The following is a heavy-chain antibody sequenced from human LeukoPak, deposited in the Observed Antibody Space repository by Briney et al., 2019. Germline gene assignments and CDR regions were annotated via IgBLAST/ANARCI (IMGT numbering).Heavy chain of an antibody. CDR1: GFTFSSYG. V-gene: IGHV3-33*03. CDR3: ASLTLRSLYYFDY. J-gene: IGHJ4*02. D-gene: IGHD4-17*01. Sequence: GRSLRLSCAASGFTFSSYGMHWVRQAPGKGLEWVAVIWYDGSNKYYADSVKGRFTISRDNAKNSLYLQMNSLRAEDTAVYYCASLTLRSLYYFDYWGQGTLVTVSS. CDR2: IWYDGSNK.